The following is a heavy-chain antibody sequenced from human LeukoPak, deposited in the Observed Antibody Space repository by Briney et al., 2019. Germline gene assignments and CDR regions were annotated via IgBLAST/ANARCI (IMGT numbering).Heavy chain of an antibody. CDR3: ARDGHSGGAFDI. CDR1: GYTFTGYY. Sequence: ASVKVSCKASGYTFTGYYMHWVRQAPGQGLEWMGWIYPNSGGTNHAQKFQGRVTMTRDTSISTAYMELSRLRSDDTAVYYCARDGHSGGAFDIWGQGTMVTDSS. D-gene: IGHD2-15*01. J-gene: IGHJ3*02. CDR2: IYPNSGGT. V-gene: IGHV1-2*02.